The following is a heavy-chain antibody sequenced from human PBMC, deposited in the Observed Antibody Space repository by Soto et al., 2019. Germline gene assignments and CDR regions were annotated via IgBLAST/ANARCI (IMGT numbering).Heavy chain of an antibody. CDR3: ARVEGYYDSSGYNWFDP. D-gene: IGHD3-22*01. V-gene: IGHV4-30-4*01. CDR1: GGSISSGDYY. J-gene: IGHJ5*02. Sequence: LCGGSISSGDYYWTWIRQPPGKGLEWIGYIYYSGSTHYNPSLKSRLTISLDTSKNQFSLKLSSVTAADTAVYYCARVEGYYDSSGYNWFDPWGLGTLVTVSS. CDR2: IYYSGST.